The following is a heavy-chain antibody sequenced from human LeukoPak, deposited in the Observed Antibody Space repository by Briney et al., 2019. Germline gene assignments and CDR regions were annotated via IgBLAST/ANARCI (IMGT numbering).Heavy chain of an antibody. CDR2: INPNTGGT. D-gene: IGHD3-9*01. CDR1: GYTFTGSY. Sequence: ASVKVSCKASGYTFTGSYMHWVRQAPGQGLEWMGWINPNTGGTNYAQQFQGRVTMTRDTSISKAYMELSRLKSDDTAVYYCAGSNYDILTGLEGGFDYWGQGTLVTVSS. J-gene: IGHJ4*02. V-gene: IGHV1-2*02. CDR3: AGSNYDILTGLEGGFDY.